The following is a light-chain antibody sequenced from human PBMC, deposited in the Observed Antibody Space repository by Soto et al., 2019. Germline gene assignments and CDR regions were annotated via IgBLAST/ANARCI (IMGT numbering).Light chain of an antibody. CDR3: SSYTSSSTPPYV. J-gene: IGLJ1*01. V-gene: IGLV2-14*01. CDR1: SSDVGGYNY. Sequence: QSVLTQPASVSGSPGQSITISCTGTSSDVGGYNYVSWYQQHPGKAPKLMIYDVSNRPSGVSNRFSDSKSGNTASLTISGLQAEDEADYYCSSYTSSSTPPYVFGTGTKVT. CDR2: DVS.